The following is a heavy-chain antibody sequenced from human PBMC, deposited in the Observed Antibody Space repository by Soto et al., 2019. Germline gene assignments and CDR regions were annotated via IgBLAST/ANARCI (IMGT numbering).Heavy chain of an antibody. CDR3: AKGTTVTPWRYLDL. CDR1: RFAFSSYA. CDR2: ISYDGGYE. V-gene: IGHV3-30*18. Sequence: QEQLVESGGGVVQPGKSLRLSCAASRFAFSSYAIHWVRQAPGKGLEWLAVISYDGGYENYADSVKGRFTVSRDNSNNTLWLQINSLRLADTALYYCAKGTTVTPWRYLDLWGQGTLFTV. J-gene: IGHJ2*01. D-gene: IGHD4-17*01.